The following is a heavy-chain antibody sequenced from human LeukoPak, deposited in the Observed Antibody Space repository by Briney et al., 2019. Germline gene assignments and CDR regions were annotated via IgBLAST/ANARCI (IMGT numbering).Heavy chain of an antibody. J-gene: IGHJ5*02. V-gene: IGHV4-38-2*02. CDR1: GYSISSGYY. CDR2: IYYSGST. CDR3: ARQSGYYLGWFDP. Sequence: SETLSLTCTVSGYSISSGYYWGWIRQPPGKGLEWIGSIYYSGSTYYNPSLKSRVTISVDTSKNQFSVKLSSVTAADTAVYYCARQSGYYLGWFDPWGQGTLVTVSS. D-gene: IGHD3-22*01.